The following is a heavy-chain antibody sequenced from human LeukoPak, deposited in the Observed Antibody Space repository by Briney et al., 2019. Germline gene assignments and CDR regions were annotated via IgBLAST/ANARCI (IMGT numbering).Heavy chain of an antibody. CDR1: GITFSSYS. V-gene: IGHV3-21*01. D-gene: IGHD5-12*01. Sequence: PGGSLRLSCVASGITFSSYSMNWVRQAPGKGLEWVSSISSSGSYIYYADSVKGRFTISRDNAKNSLYLQMKSLRAEDTAVYYCAKGGGYEAQYYYYYLDVWGKGTTVTISS. CDR2: ISSSGSYI. CDR3: AKGGGYEAQYYYYYLDV. J-gene: IGHJ6*03.